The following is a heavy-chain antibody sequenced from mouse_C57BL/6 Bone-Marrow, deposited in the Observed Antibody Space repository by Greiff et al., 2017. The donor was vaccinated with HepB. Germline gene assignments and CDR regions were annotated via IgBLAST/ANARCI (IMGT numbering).Heavy chain of an antibody. CDR2: IWWDDDK. J-gene: IGHJ1*03. V-gene: IGHV8-8*01. CDR3: ARIAPGGYWYFDV. CDR1: GFSLSTFGMG. Sequence: QVTLKVSGPGILQPSQTLSLTCSFSGFSLSTFGMGVGWIRQPSGKGLEWLAHIWWDDDKYYNPALKSRLTISKDTSKNQVFLKIANADTADTATYYFARIAPGGYWYFDVWGTGTTVTVSS. D-gene: IGHD4-1*01.